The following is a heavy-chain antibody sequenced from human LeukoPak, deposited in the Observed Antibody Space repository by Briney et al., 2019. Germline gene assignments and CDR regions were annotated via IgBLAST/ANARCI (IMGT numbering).Heavy chain of an antibody. CDR2: ISVYNGKT. J-gene: IGHJ4*02. V-gene: IGHV1-18*01. D-gene: IGHD3-10*01. CDR3: ARDLSPMVRGVISDY. Sequence: ASVKVSCKASGYTFTSYGISWVRQAPGQALEWMGWISVYNGKTNYAQKLQGRVTMTTDTSTSTAYMELRSLRSDETAVYYCARDLSPMVRGVISDYWGQGTLVTVSS. CDR1: GYTFTSYG.